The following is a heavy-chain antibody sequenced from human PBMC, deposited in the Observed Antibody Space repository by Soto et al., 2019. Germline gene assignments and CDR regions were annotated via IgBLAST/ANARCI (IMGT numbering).Heavy chain of an antibody. Sequence: GGSLRLSCAASGFTFSSYAMHWVRQAPGNGLEYVSAISSNGGSTYYANSVKGRFTISRDNSKNTLYLQMGSLRAEDMAVYYCARGYSGYDDYYMDVWGKGTTVTVSS. CDR1: GFTFSSYA. CDR3: ARGYSGYDDYYMDV. V-gene: IGHV3-64*01. CDR2: ISSNGGST. J-gene: IGHJ6*03. D-gene: IGHD5-12*01.